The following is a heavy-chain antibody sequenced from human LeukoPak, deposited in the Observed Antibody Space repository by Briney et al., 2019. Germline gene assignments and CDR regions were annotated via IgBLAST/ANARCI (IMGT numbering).Heavy chain of an antibody. CDR2: IYHSGST. CDR1: GGSISSGGYS. D-gene: IGHD6-19*01. J-gene: IGHJ4*02. CDR3: ARVRYSSGWYSYYFDY. V-gene: IGHV4-30-2*01. Sequence: SQTLSLTCAVSGGSISSGGYSWSWIRQPPGKGLEWIGYIYHSGSTYYNPSLKSRVTISVDRSKNQFSLKLSSVTAADTAVYYCARVRYSSGWYSYYFDYWGQGTLVTVSS.